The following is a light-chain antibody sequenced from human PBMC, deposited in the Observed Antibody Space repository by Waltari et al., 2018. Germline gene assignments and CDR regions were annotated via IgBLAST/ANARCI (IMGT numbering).Light chain of an antibody. Sequence: QSALTQPASVSGSPGQSITISCTGTSSDVGSYNLVSWYQQHPGKAPKLMIYAVTKRPSGVSTRFSGSKAGNTASLTISGLQAEDEADYYCCSYAGTWVFGGGTKLTVL. J-gene: IGLJ3*02. V-gene: IGLV2-23*02. CDR3: CSYAGTWV. CDR1: SSDVGSYNL. CDR2: AVT.